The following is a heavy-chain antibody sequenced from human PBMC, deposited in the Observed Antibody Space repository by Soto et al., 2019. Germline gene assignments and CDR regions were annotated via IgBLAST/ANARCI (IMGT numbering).Heavy chain of an antibody. CDR1: GFTFTNTW. D-gene: IGHD4-17*01. Sequence: GGSLRLSCVASGFTFTNTWMSWVRQAPGKGLEWVGRIKSKTDDGTTNYAAPVKGRFTISRDDSKNTLCLEVNSLKTEDTAVYYCTTARGTYGAEYFQHWGPGTLVTVSS. J-gene: IGHJ1*01. V-gene: IGHV3-15*01. CDR3: TTARGTYGAEYFQH. CDR2: IKSKTDDGTT.